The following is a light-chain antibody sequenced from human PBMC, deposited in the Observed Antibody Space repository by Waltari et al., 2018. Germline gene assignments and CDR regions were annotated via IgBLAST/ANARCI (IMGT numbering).Light chain of an antibody. J-gene: IGLJ1*01. V-gene: IGLV2-14*03. Sequence: QPPLTQPASVSGSVGQSITISCTVTSDDIGTYNFVSWYQQYPGKAPKLIIYDVTDRPSGISHRFSGSKSGNTASLIISGLQDEDEADYHCSSYTSSGTRVFGTGTTVTVL. CDR1: SDDIGTYNF. CDR2: DVT. CDR3: SSYTSSGTRV.